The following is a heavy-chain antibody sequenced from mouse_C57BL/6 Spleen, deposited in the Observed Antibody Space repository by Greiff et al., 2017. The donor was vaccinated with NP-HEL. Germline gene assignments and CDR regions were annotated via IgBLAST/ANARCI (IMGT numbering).Heavy chain of an antibody. V-gene: IGHV1-76*01. CDR1: GYTFTDYY. Sequence: QVQLKQSGAELVRPGASVKLSCKASGYTFTDYYINWVKQRPGQGLEWIARIYPGSGNTYYNEKFKGKATLTAEKSSSTAYMQLSSLTSEDSAVYFCARFRTVDYYAMDYWGQRTSVTVSS. CDR2: IYPGSGNT. CDR3: ARFRTVDYYAMDY. D-gene: IGHD1-1*01. J-gene: IGHJ4*01.